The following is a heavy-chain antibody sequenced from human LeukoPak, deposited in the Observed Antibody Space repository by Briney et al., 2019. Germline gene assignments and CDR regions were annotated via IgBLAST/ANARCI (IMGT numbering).Heavy chain of an antibody. CDR2: IWYDGSNK. CDR3: AREGGRGRWIDY. CDR1: GFTFSSYG. V-gene: IGHV3-33*01. J-gene: IGHJ4*02. Sequence: GGSLRLSCAASGFTFSSYGMHWVRQAPGKGLEWVAVIWYDGSNKYYADSVKGRFTISRDNSKNTLYLQMNSLRAEDTAVYYCAREGGRGRWIDYWGQGTLVTVSS. D-gene: IGHD5-24*01.